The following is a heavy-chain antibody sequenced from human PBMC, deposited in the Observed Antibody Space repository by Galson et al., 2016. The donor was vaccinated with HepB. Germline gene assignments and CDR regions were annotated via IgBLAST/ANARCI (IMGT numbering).Heavy chain of an antibody. CDR3: TTGTIPR. CDR2: VKSKVLGETR. V-gene: IGHV3-15*01. D-gene: IGHD1-1*01. Sequence: SLRLSCAASGFIFADAWMSWVRQAPGKGLEWVGRVKSKVLGETRDYAAPVEGRFTVLRDDSKNMVFLQMNSLKNEDTGVYYCTTGTIPRWGQGTLVTVSS. J-gene: IGHJ4*02. CDR1: GFIFADAW.